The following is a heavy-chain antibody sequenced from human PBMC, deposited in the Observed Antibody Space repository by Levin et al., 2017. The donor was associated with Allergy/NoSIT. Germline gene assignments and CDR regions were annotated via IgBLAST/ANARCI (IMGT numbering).Heavy chain of an antibody. J-gene: IGHJ4*02. CDR1: GFSFSSPW. Sequence: LSLTCAASGFSFSSPWMSWVRQAPGKGLEWVANINQDGSEKYYVDSVKGRLTVSRDNAKNSLYLQMSSLRAEDTAVYYCARDGVDAGVYFDYWGQGTLVTVSS. V-gene: IGHV3-7*01. D-gene: IGHD2-15*01. CDR2: INQDGSEK. CDR3: ARDGVDAGVYFDY.